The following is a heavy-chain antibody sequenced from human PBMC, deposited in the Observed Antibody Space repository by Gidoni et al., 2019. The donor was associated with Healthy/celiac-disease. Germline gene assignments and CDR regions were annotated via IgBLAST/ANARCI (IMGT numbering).Heavy chain of an antibody. V-gene: IGHV4-59*08. CDR3: ARRRTYYYDSSGYSSYYFDY. CDR2: IYYSGST. D-gene: IGHD3-22*01. Sequence: QVQLQESGPGLVKPSETLSLTCTVSGGSISSYYWSWIRQPPGKGLEWIGYIYYSGSTNYNPSLKSRVTISVDTSKNQFSLKLSSVTAADTAVYYCARRRTYYYDSSGYSSYYFDYWGQGTLVTVSS. CDR1: GGSISSYY. J-gene: IGHJ4*02.